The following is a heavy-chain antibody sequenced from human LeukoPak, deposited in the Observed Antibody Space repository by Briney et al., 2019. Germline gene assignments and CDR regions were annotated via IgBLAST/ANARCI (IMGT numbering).Heavy chain of an antibody. Sequence: SETRSLTCTVSGDSISSDSHYWGWIRQPPGKGLEWIGSIYYSGTTYYNPSLKSRVTMSVDTSKNQFSLRLSSVTAADTAVYYCARHSFYSDSSGYCYCFDCWGQGTLVTVSS. V-gene: IGHV4-39*01. CDR2: IYYSGTT. D-gene: IGHD3-22*01. J-gene: IGHJ4*02. CDR3: ARHSFYSDSSGYCYCFDC. CDR1: GDSISSDSHY.